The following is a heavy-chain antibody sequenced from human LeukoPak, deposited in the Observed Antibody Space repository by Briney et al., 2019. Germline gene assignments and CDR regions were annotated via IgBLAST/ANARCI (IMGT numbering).Heavy chain of an antibody. CDR2: SRNNLNSPRS. CDR3: ARAHYQTSGYFDQDAFDV. V-gene: IGHV3-72*01. CDR1: GFTFSDHF. Sequence: GGSLRLSCAASGFTFSDHFMDWVRQAPGKGLEWVGRSRNNLNSPRSAYAASVRGGFSISRADSKNSLYLQMNSLKTEDTAVYYCARAHYQTSGYFDQDAFDVWGQGTKVTVSS. D-gene: IGHD3-22*01. J-gene: IGHJ3*01.